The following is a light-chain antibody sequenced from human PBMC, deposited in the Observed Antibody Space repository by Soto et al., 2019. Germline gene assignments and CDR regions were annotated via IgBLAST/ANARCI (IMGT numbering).Light chain of an antibody. J-gene: IGKJ1*01. V-gene: IGKV1-5*01. CDR2: DAS. Sequence: DIQMTQSPSTLSASVGDRVTITCRASQSISSWLAWYQQKPGKAPKLLIYDASSLESGLTSRFSGSGSGTGFTLTITSLQPDGLATYHCQPYNSYSPKTFGHGTKVDIK. CDR1: QSISSW. CDR3: QPYNSYSPKT.